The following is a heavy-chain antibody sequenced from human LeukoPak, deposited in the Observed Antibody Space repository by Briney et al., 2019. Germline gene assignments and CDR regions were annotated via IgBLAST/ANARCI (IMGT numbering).Heavy chain of an antibody. V-gene: IGHV4-59*08. D-gene: IGHD1-20*01. Sequence: PSETLSLTCTVSGGSISSYYWSWIRQPPGKGLEWIGYIYYSESTKYNPSLKSRLTISVDTSKNQFSLRLTSVTAADTAVYYCARHISGATKDLSAFDIWGQGTMVNVSS. J-gene: IGHJ3*02. CDR3: ARHISGATKDLSAFDI. CDR1: GGSISSYY. CDR2: IYYSEST.